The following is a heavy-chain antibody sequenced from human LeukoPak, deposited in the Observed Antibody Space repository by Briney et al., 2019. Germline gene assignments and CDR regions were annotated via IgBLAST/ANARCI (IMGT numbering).Heavy chain of an antibody. CDR1: GFTFSSYW. J-gene: IGHJ4*02. Sequence: GGSLRLSCAASGFTFSSYWMHWVRQAPGKGLVGVSLINYDGSSTTYADSVKGRFTISRDSAKNTVYLQMSSLRPEDTAVYYCARDGVATKPLDFWGQGTLVTVSS. V-gene: IGHV3-74*01. CDR3: ARDGVATKPLDF. CDR2: INYDGSST. D-gene: IGHD5-12*01.